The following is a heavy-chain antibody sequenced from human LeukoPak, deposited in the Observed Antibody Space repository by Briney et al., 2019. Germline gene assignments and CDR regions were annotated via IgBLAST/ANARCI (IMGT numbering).Heavy chain of an antibody. J-gene: IGHJ3*02. V-gene: IGHV1-18*01. Sequence: ASVKVSCKASGYTLTSYGISWVRQAPGQGLEWMGWISAYNGNTNYAQKLQGRVTMTTDTSTSTAYMELRSLRSDDTAVYYCAREYDFWSADAFDIWGQGTMVTVSS. CDR3: AREYDFWSADAFDI. D-gene: IGHD3-3*01. CDR1: GYTLTSYG. CDR2: ISAYNGNT.